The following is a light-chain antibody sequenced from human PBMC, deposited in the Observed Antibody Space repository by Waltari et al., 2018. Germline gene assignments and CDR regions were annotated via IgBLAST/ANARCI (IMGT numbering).Light chain of an antibody. CDR1: SSDVGGFNA. Sequence: SALTQPASVSGSPGQSITIPCSGTSSDVGGFNALSWYQQHPGKPPKLLISGVSSLPSGISDRFSGSRSGNRASLTISALQADDEADYYCCSYTPSHTYVFGTGTKVTVL. CDR3: CSYTPSHTYV. V-gene: IGLV2-14*03. J-gene: IGLJ1*01. CDR2: GVS.